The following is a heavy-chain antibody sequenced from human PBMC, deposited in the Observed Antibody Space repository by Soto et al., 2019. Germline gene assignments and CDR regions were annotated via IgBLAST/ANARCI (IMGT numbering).Heavy chain of an antibody. D-gene: IGHD2-21*02. V-gene: IGHV1-46*01. CDR1: GDTFTDYY. CDR3: ARGGHVVVVTAALDY. J-gene: IGHJ4*02. Sequence: QVQLMQSGAEVKKPGASVKVSCKASGDTFTDYYIHWVRQAPGQGLEWMGTVNPSGGHTTYAQHFLCSVTMPWDTSTSTRYVELTSLTSGDTAIYYCARGGHVVVVTAALDYWGQGTLVTVSS. CDR2: VNPSGGHT.